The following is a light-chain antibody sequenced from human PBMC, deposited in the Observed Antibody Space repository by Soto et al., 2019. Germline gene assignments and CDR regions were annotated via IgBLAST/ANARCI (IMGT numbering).Light chain of an antibody. CDR2: YDD. CDR3: ATWDDSLNGVV. Sequence: QSVLTQPPSASGAPGQSVSISCSGGSSNIGNNAVNWYQQLPGKAPPLIIYYDDLVPSGVSDRFSGSKSGTSASLAISGLQSEDEADYYCATWDDSLNGVVFGGGTQLTVL. J-gene: IGLJ3*02. V-gene: IGLV1-36*01. CDR1: SSNIGNNA.